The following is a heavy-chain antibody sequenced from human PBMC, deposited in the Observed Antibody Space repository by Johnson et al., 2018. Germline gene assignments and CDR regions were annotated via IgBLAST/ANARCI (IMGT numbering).Heavy chain of an antibody. Sequence: QVQLVESGGGVVQPGRSLRLSCAASGFTFSSYGMHWVRQAPGKGLEWVAVIWYDGSEKYYADSVKGRFTISRDNSKNTLYLQLNSRRAEETAVYYCAKGGMVVTNIQYLQHWGQGTLVTVSS. J-gene: IGHJ1*01. CDR3: AKGGMVVTNIQYLQH. V-gene: IGHV3-33*06. CDR1: GFTFSSYG. CDR2: IWYDGSEK. D-gene: IGHD2-21*02.